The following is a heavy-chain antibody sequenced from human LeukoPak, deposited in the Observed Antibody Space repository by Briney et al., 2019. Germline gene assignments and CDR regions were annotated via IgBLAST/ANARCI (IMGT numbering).Heavy chain of an antibody. CDR1: GFTFGSYA. Sequence: PRGSLRLSCAASGFTFGSYAMSWVRQAPGKGLEWVSAISGSGGSTYYADSVKGRFTISRDNSKNTLYLQMNSLRAEDTAVYYCAKDRKMVRGVIITTATRYYYYGMDVWGQGTTVTVSS. CDR3: AKDRKMVRGVIITTATRYYYYGMDV. V-gene: IGHV3-23*01. D-gene: IGHD3-10*01. J-gene: IGHJ6*02. CDR2: ISGSGGST.